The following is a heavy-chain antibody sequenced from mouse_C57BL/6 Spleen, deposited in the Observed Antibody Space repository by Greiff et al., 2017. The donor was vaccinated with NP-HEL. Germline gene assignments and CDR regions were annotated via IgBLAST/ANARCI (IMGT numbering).Heavy chain of an antibody. CDR1: GFTFSSYA. Sequence: EVHLVESGGGLVKPGGSLKLSCAASGFTFSSYAMSWVRQTPEKRLEWVATISDGGSYTYYPDNVKGRFTISRDNAKNNLYLQMSHLKSEDTAMYYCARDDDYDGTSYAMDYWGQGTSVTVSS. J-gene: IGHJ4*01. V-gene: IGHV5-4*01. CDR2: ISDGGSYT. CDR3: ARDDDYDGTSYAMDY. D-gene: IGHD2-4*01.